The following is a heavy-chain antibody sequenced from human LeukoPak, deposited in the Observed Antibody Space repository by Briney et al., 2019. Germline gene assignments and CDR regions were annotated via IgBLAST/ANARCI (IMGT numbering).Heavy chain of an antibody. CDR1: GFTVSSNY. V-gene: IGHV3-66*01. D-gene: IGHD3-10*01. CDR3: AREVIVRGVIDGFDI. Sequence: GGSLRLSCAASGFTVSSNYMSWVRQAPGPGLGWVSVIYSGGGTDYPDSVKGRFTISRDNSKNTLYLQMNSLRAEDTAVYYCAREVIVRGVIDGFDIWGQGTMVTVSP. J-gene: IGHJ3*02. CDR2: IYSGGGT.